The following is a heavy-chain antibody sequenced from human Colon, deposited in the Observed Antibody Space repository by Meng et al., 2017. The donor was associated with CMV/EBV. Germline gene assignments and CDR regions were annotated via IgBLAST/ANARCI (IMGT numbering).Heavy chain of an antibody. V-gene: IGHV1-18*01. CDR3: ARDLTGYCSSSTCYIGWFDA. J-gene: IGHJ5*02. Sequence: ASVKVSCKASGYSLSNYGIAWVRQAPGQGLEWMGWISDHKGNTNYAQKFQGRVTVTTDTSTGTVYMELGSLRSDDTAVYYCARDLTGYCSSSTCYIGWFDAWGQGTLVTVSS. CDR1: GYSLSNYG. D-gene: IGHD2-2*01. CDR2: ISDHKGNT.